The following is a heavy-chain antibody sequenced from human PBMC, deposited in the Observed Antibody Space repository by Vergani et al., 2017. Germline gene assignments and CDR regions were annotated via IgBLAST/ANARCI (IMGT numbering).Heavy chain of an antibody. CDR3: ARGLRLLYNRFDP. D-gene: IGHD1-14*01. V-gene: IGHV3-33*01. Sequence: QVQLVESGGGVVQPGRSLRLSCAASGFTFNQYGMHWVRQAPGKGLEWVAVTWYDGNNKQYADSVKGRFTISRDNSKSTMYLQMNSLRDEDTGVYYCARGLRLLYNRFDPWCQETLVIVAS. CDR1: GFTFNQYG. J-gene: IGHJ5*02. CDR2: TWYDGNNK.